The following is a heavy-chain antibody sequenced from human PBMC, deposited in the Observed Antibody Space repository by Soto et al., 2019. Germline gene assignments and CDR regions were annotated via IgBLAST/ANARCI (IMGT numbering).Heavy chain of an antibody. J-gene: IGHJ4*02. CDR3: ARESVMRGSYFPDY. D-gene: IGHD1-26*01. V-gene: IGHV3-33*01. CDR2: IWYDGSNK. CDR1: GFTFSSYG. Sequence: GGSLRLSCAASGFTFSSYGMHWVRQAPGKGLEWVAVIWYDGSNKYYADSVKGRFTISRDNSKNTLYLQMNSLGAEDTAVYYCARESVMRGSYFPDYWGQGTLVTVSS.